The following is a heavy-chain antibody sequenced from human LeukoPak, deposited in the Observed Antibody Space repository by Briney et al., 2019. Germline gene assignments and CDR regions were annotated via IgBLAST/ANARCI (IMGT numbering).Heavy chain of an antibody. V-gene: IGHV3-48*01. Sequence: PGGSLTLSCALSGFPFSRYTMLWVRRAPGVGLVWVSYISCSGTDMDYADSVRGRLTIPRDHAKHSMYLQVKSLRREHRAVLLCARVTYSPSPTPFDYWGQGTRVTVSS. D-gene: IGHD2-15*01. J-gene: IGHJ4*02. CDR1: GFPFSRYT. CDR3: ARVTYSPSPTPFDY. CDR2: ISCSGTDM.